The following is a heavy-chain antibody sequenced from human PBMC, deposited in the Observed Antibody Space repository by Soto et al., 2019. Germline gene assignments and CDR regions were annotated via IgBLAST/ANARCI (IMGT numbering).Heavy chain of an antibody. V-gene: IGHV4-39*01. CDR3: ARFPRRSITMVRGHYYYYGMDV. D-gene: IGHD3-10*01. CDR1: GGYISSSSDY. CDR2: IYYSGST. J-gene: IGHJ6*02. Sequence: SETLSLTCTVTGGYISSSSDYWSWIRQTPGKGLEWIGSIYYSGSTYYNPSLKSRVTISVDTSKNQFSLKLSSVTAADTAVYYCARFPRRSITMVRGHYYYYGMDVWGQGTTVTVSS.